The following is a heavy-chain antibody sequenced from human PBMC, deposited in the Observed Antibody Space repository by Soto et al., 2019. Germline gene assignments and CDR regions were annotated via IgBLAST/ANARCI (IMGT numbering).Heavy chain of an antibody. D-gene: IGHD3-9*01. CDR2: ISYDGSNK. CDR1: GFTFSSYG. CDR3: AKDEWLRYFDWSTPYYYGMDV. Sequence: GSLRLSCAAPGFTFSSYGMHWVRQAPGKGLEWVAVISYDGSNKYYADSVKGRFTISRDNSKNTLYLQMNSLRAEDTAVYYCAKDEWLRYFDWSTPYYYGMDVWGQGTTVTVSS. V-gene: IGHV3-30*18. J-gene: IGHJ6*02.